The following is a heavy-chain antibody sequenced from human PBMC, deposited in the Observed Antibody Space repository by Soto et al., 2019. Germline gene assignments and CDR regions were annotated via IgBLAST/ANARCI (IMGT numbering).Heavy chain of an antibody. CDR2: IYYSGST. CDR3: ARDVGSSHGPGHPHYFDY. J-gene: IGHJ4*02. CDR1: GGSISSYY. D-gene: IGHD2-2*01. Sequence: SETLSLTCTVSGGSISSYYWSWIRQHPGKGLEWIGYIYYSGSTYYNPSLKSRVTISVDTSKNQFSLKLSSVTAADTAVYYCARDVGSSHGPGHPHYFDYWGQGTLVTVSS. V-gene: IGHV4-59*06.